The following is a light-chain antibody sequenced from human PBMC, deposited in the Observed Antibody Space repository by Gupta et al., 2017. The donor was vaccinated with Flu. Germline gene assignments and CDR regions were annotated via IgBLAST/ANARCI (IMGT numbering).Light chain of an antibody. V-gene: IGLV1-44*01. CDR2: RDK. J-gene: IGLJ1*01. CDR1: NSNIATHP. Sequence: QSLMTRPPSVSGTPGQRVTVSCSGTNSNIATHPVSWYQHLPGTAPRLLIYRDKYRPPGVPARFSGSKSGTSASLAISGLQSEDEADYYCAAWDDSVNAHVFASGTKVSVL. CDR3: AAWDDSVNAHV.